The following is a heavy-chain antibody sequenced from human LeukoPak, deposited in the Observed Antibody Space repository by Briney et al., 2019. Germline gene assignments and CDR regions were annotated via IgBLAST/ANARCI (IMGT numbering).Heavy chain of an antibody. CDR2: IYGGDAA. J-gene: IGHJ4*02. CDR1: GINVSSNY. Sequence: GGSLRLSCAASGINVSSNYMTWIRQAPGKGLEWVSLIYGGDAAYYAESVRGRFMISRDNLKTTLFLQMNSLRVEDTAVYYCVTSTGQQSIPYDNWGQGTHVSASP. D-gene: IGHD2-2*02. CDR3: VTSTGQQSIPYDN. V-gene: IGHV3-66*02.